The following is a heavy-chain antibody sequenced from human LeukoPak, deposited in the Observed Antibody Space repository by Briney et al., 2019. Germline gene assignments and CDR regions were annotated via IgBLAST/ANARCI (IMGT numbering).Heavy chain of an antibody. D-gene: IGHD3-10*01. CDR1: GFTFSSYW. V-gene: IGHV3-74*01. J-gene: IGHJ5*02. Sequence: GGSLRLSCAASGFTFSSYWMHWGRQAPGKGLVWVSRINSDASSTSYADSVKGRFTISRDNAKNTLYLQMSSLRAEDTAVYYCSGSASHNWFDPWGQGTLVTVSS. CDR3: SGSASHNWFDP. CDR2: INSDASST.